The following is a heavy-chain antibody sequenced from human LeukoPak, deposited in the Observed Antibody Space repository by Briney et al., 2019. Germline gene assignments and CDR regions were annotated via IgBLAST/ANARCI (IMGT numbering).Heavy chain of an antibody. D-gene: IGHD5-24*01. J-gene: IGHJ4*02. CDR1: GGSISSGGSS. V-gene: IGHV4-30-2*01. Sequence: SETLSLTCAVSGGSISSGGSSWSWIRQPPGKGLEWIGYIYHSGSTYYNPSLKSRVTISVDRSKNQFSLKLSSVTAADTAVYYCASSRDGYSLFDYWGQGTLVTVSS. CDR2: IYHSGST. CDR3: ASSRDGYSLFDY.